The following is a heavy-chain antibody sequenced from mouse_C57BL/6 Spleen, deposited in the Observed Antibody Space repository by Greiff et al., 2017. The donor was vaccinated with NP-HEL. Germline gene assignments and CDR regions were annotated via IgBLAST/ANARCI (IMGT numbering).Heavy chain of an antibody. Sequence: VQVVESGAELVRPGASVKLSCKASGYTFTDYYINWVKQRPGQGLEWIARIYPGSGNTYYNEKFKGKATLTAEKSSSTAYMQLSSLTSEDSAVYFCARRDYTGASFDYWGQGTTLTVSS. V-gene: IGHV1-76*01. CDR1: GYTFTDYY. J-gene: IGHJ2*01. CDR3: ARRDYTGASFDY. CDR2: IYPGSGNT. D-gene: IGHD2-4*01.